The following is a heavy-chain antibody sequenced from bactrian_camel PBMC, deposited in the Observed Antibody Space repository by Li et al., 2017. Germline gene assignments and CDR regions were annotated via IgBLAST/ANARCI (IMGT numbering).Heavy chain of an antibody. CDR2: IWSDGTT. Sequence: HVQLVESGGGSVQAGGSLRLSCAASGYTYSSCRMSWYRQAPGKERELVSTIWSDGTTTYADSVKDRFITSRDNAKNTLYLQMNSLKPEDTAVYYCMAVSGYWGQGTQVTVS. V-gene: IGHV3S55*01. CDR3: MAVSGY. J-gene: IGHJ6*01. CDR1: GYTYSSCR. D-gene: IGHD7*01.